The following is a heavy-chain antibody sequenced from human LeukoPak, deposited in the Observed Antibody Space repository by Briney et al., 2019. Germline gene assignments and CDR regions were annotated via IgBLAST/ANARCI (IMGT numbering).Heavy chain of an antibody. CDR3: ARVVMGIAAAGIQVYFDY. D-gene: IGHD6-13*01. CDR1: GYTFTGYY. CDR2: MHPNSGDT. V-gene: IGHV1-2*02. Sequence: ASVKVSCKASGYTFTGYYIHWVRQAPGQGLEWMTWMHPNSGDTNYAQKLQGRVTMTTDTSTSTAYMELRSLRSDDTAVYYCARVVMGIAAAGIQVYFDYWGQGTLVTVSS. J-gene: IGHJ4*02.